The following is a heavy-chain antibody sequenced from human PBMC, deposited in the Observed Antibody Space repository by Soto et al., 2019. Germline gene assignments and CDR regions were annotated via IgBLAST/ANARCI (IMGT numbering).Heavy chain of an antibody. CDR2: INHSGNT. D-gene: IGHD6-19*01. CDR3: LSARFDY. V-gene: IGHV4-34*01. CDR1: GGSFTSNY. J-gene: IGHJ4*02. Sequence: SETLSLTCVVYGGSFTSNYWTWVRQPPGKGLEWIGEINHSGNTNYNASLKGRVTISVDTSKNQFSLNLSSVTAADTAVYYCLSARFDYWGQGSLVTVS.